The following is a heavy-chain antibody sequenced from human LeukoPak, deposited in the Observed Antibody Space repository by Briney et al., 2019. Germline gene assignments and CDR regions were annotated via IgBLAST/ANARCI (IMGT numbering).Heavy chain of an antibody. V-gene: IGHV3-7*01. CDR2: INPDGRDT. D-gene: IGHD2-21*02. CDR3: TSWGDTTAEYFQR. Sequence: PGGSLRLSCVVSGFTFNRCWMNWVRQAPGKELEWVAHINPDGRDTYYVDSVKGRFTISRDNAENSKYLQMNSLRVEDTAVYYCTSWGDTTAEYFQRWGQGTLVTVSS. CDR1: GFTFNRCW. J-gene: IGHJ1*01.